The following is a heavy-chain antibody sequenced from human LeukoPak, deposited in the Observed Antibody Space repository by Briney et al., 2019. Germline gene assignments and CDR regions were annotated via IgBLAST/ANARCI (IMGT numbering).Heavy chain of an antibody. CDR2: ISYSGYT. Sequence: SETLSLTCTVSGGSIRSYYWSWIRQAPGKGLEWVGFISYSGYTSYSPSLKSRVAISVDTSKSQFSLRLGSMTAADTAIYYCARGRNDNGGMFCDSGAQGTLVTVSS. J-gene: IGHJ4*02. V-gene: IGHV4-59*01. D-gene: IGHD4-23*01. CDR1: GGSIRSYY. CDR3: ARGRNDNGGMFCDS.